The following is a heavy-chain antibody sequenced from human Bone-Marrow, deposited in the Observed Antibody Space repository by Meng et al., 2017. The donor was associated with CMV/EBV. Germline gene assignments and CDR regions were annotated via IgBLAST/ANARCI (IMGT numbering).Heavy chain of an antibody. CDR1: GFTFSDYY. D-gene: IGHD1-26*01. CDR3: ARAQIVGATTRFDY. CDR2: ISSSGTTI. V-gene: IGHV3-11*04. J-gene: IGHJ4*02. Sequence: GESLKISCAASGFTFSDYYMTWIRQAPGKGLEWVSYISSSGTTIYYADSVKGRFTISRDNSKNTLYLQMNSLRAEDTAGYYCARAQIVGATTRFDYWGQGTLVTVSS.